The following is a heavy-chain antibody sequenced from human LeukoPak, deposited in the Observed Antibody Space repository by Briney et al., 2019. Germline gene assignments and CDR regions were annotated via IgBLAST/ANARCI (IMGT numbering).Heavy chain of an antibody. J-gene: IGHJ4*02. D-gene: IGHD2-2*01. CDR3: SRVACNSTTCYLAY. CDR1: GFTFSSYE. V-gene: IGHV3-48*03. CDR2: ISSSGSSI. Sequence: GGSLRLSCAASGFTFSSYEMNWVRQVPGKGLEWVSYISSSGSSINYADSVKGRFTTSRDNAENSLSLQMNSLRAEDTAVYYCSRVACNSTTCYLAYWGQGTLVTVSS.